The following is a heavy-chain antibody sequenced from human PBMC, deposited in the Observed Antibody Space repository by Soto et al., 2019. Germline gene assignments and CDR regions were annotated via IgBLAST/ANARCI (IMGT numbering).Heavy chain of an antibody. J-gene: IGHJ5*02. CDR2: IYYSGST. Sequence: SETLSLTCAVSGYSISSSNWWGWIRQPPGKGLEWIGYIYYSGSTYYNPSLKSRVTMSVDTSKNQFSLKLSSVTAVDTAVYYCARTGGSSDAGVDWFDPWGQGTLVTVS. V-gene: IGHV4-28*01. CDR3: ARTGGSSDAGVDWFDP. CDR1: GYSISSSNW. D-gene: IGHD1-26*01.